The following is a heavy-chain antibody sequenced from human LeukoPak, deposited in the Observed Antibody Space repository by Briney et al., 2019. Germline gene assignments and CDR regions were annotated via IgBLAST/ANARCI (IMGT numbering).Heavy chain of an antibody. V-gene: IGHV3-30-3*01. Sequence: GGSLRLSCAASGFTFSSYAMHWVRQAPGKGLEWVAVISYDGSNKYYADSVKGRFTISRDNSKNTLYLQMNSLRAEDTAVYYCAKDQLYYDSSGDAFDIWGQGTMVTVSS. CDR2: ISYDGSNK. CDR3: AKDQLYYDSSGDAFDI. D-gene: IGHD3-22*01. CDR1: GFTFSSYA. J-gene: IGHJ3*02.